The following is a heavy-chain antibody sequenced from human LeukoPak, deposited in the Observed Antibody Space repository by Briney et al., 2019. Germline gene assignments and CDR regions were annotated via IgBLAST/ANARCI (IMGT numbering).Heavy chain of an antibody. J-gene: IGHJ6*04. Sequence: GGSLRLSCAASGFTFSSYSMNWVRQAPGKGLEWVSSISSSSSYIYYADSVKGRFTISRDNAKNSLYLQMNSLRAEDTAVYYCARDDSLRFGDANGMDVWGKGTTVTVSS. CDR2: ISSSSSYI. CDR1: GFTFSSYS. CDR3: ARDDSLRFGDANGMDV. D-gene: IGHD3-10*01. V-gene: IGHV3-21*01.